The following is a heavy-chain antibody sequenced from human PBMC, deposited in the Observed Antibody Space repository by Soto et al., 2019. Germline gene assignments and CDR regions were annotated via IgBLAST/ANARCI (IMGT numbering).Heavy chain of an antibody. CDR3: ARRRTTVVTQAYFNH. V-gene: IGHV4-39*01. D-gene: IGHD4-17*01. Sequence: PSETLSLPCTVSGGSITSSSYYWGWIRQPPGKGLEWLGGIYYSGRSYYNPSLKSRVTMSVNTSKNQFSLTLNSGTAADAAVYYCARRRTTVVTQAYFNHWGQGTLVTV. CDR1: GGSITSSSYY. J-gene: IGHJ4*02. CDR2: IYYSGRS.